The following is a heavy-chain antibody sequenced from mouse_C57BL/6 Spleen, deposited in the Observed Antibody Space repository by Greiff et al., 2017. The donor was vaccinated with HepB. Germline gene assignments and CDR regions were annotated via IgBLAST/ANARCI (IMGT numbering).Heavy chain of an antibody. V-gene: IGHV14-4*01. D-gene: IGHD1-1*01. CDR1: GFNIKDDY. J-gene: IGHJ1*03. CDR2: IDPENGDT. CDR3: TTSAYYGSRDWYFDV. Sequence: VQLQQSGAELVRPGASVKLSCTASGFNIKDDYMHWVKQRPEQGLEWIGWIDPENGDTEYASKFQGQATITADTSSNTAYLQLSSLTSEDTAVYYCTTSAYYGSRDWYFDVWGTGTTVTVSS.